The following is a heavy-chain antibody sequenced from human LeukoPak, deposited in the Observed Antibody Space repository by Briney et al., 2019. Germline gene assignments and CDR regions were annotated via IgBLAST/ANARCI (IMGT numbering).Heavy chain of an antibody. D-gene: IGHD1-26*01. Sequence: SETLSLTCFVSGDSISSHYWNWIRQPPGKGLEWIGYISSSGSTNYNPSLKSRVTVSIDTSKNQFSLNLSSVTAADTAVYYCARATLVGYFSYFYMDVWGKGTTVTFFS. CDR1: GDSISSHY. CDR2: ISSSGST. CDR3: ARATLVGYFSYFYMDV. V-gene: IGHV4-59*11. J-gene: IGHJ6*03.